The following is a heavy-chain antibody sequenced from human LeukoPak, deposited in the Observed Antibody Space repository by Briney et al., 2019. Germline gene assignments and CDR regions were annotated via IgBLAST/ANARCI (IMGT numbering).Heavy chain of an antibody. D-gene: IGHD4-17*01. Sequence: SETLSLTCTVSSDSISDYYWSWIRQSPGKGLEWIGDIYRSGSTNYNPSLKSRVTISIDTSKNQFYLKLSSVTAADTAVYYCARARKGGTTVTTYDAFDIWGQGTMVTVSS. CDR2: IYRSGST. CDR1: SDSISDYY. V-gene: IGHV4-59*12. J-gene: IGHJ3*02. CDR3: ARARKGGTTVTTYDAFDI.